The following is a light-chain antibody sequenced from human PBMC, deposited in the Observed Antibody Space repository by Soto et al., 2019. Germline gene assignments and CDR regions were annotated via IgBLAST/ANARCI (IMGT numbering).Light chain of an antibody. J-gene: IGKJ1*01. CDR2: WAS. CDR1: QSVLYSSNNLNY. CDR3: QQYYSIPPA. Sequence: DIVMTQSPDSLAVSLGERATINCKSSQSVLYSSNNLNYLAWYQQKPGQPPKLLIYWASTRESGVPDRFSGSGSGTDFPLTISSLQAEDVAVYYCQQYYSIPPAFGQGTKVEIK. V-gene: IGKV4-1*01.